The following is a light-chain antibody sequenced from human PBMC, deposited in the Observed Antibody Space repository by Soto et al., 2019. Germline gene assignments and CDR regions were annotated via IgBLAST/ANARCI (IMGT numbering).Light chain of an antibody. J-gene: IGKJ1*01. CDR1: QSVSNRY. Sequence: EIVLTQSPATLSLSPGERATLSCRASQSVSNRYLAWHQQKPGQAPRLLIYGASSRATGIPDRFSGSGSGTDFTLTISGLEPEGKAGYYYQAYGSALGRFAQGTQVEIK. V-gene: IGKV3-20*01. CDR3: QAYGSALGR. CDR2: GAS.